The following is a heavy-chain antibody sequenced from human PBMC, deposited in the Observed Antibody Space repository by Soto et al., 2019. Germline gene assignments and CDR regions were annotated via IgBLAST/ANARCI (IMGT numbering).Heavy chain of an antibody. Sequence: QVQLVQSGAEVKKPGASVKVSCQASGYTFTDFYMHWVRQAPGQGLEWMGWIHPNSGGTNYAQKFQGRVTMTRDTSISTLYLELSRLRSDDPAVYYCARVRTSYCSGASCYNWYFDLWGRCTLVTVSS. CDR1: GYTFTDFY. CDR3: ARVRTSYCSGASCYNWYFDL. D-gene: IGHD2-2*02. J-gene: IGHJ2*01. V-gene: IGHV1-2*02. CDR2: IHPNSGGT.